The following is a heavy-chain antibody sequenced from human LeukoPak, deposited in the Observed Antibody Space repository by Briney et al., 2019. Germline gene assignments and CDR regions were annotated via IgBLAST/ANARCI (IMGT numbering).Heavy chain of an antibody. V-gene: IGHV4-4*07. CDR3: ARDGHYYDSSGYSLFDY. D-gene: IGHD3-22*01. Sequence: GSLSLTCTVSGGSISSYYWSWIRQPAGKGLEWIGRIYTSGSTNYNPSLKSRVTMSVDTSKNQFSLKLSSVTAADTAVYYCARDGHYYDSSGYSLFDYWGQGTLVTVSS. CDR1: GGSISSYY. J-gene: IGHJ4*02. CDR2: IYTSGST.